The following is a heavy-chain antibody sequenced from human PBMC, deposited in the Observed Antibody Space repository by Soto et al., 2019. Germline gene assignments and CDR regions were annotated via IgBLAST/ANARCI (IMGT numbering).Heavy chain of an antibody. V-gene: IGHV5-51*01. J-gene: IGHJ4*02. Sequence: VESLKSSGKACRYSLINYWIGYVLQIPGKGREWMASINPGNSETTYSPAFQLHVTISAYKSVTTTYLQWHSLKASDSTMYFCARCDSNSVAYWCQGTMVTVSS. D-gene: IGHD2-15*01. CDR3: ARCDSNSVAY. CDR2: INPGNSET. CDR1: RYSLINYW.